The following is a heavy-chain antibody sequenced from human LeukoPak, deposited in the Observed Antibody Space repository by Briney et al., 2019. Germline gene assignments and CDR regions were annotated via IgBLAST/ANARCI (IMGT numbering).Heavy chain of an antibody. CDR1: GFTFSSYW. D-gene: IGHD3-10*01. CDR2: IKQDGSEK. CDR3: ARESPPGGWFDP. Sequence: PGGSLRLSCAVSGFTFSSYWMSWVRQAPGKGLEWVANIKQDGSEKYYVDSVKGRFTISRDNAKNSLYLQMNSLRAEDTAVYYCARESPPGGWFDPWGQGTLVTVSS. V-gene: IGHV3-7*01. J-gene: IGHJ5*02.